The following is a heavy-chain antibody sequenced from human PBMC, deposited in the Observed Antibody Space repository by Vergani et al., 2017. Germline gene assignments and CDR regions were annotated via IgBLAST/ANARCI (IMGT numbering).Heavy chain of an antibody. Sequence: QVQLQESGPGLVKPSQTLSLTCTVSGGSISSGDYYWSWIRQPAGKGLEWIGRIYTSGSTNYNPSLKSRGTISVDTSKNQFSLKLSSVTAADTAVYYCAREQTYYYYYGMDVWGQGTTVTVSS. CDR2: IYTSGST. CDR3: AREQTYYYYYGMDV. V-gene: IGHV4-61*02. J-gene: IGHJ6*02. CDR1: GGSISSGDYY.